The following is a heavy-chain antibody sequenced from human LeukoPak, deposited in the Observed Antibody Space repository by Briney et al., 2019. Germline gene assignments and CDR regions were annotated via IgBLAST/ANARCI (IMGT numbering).Heavy chain of an antibody. V-gene: IGHV3-23*01. CDR1: GFTFSSYA. Sequence: PGGSLRLSCAASGFTFSSYAMSWVRQAPGKGLEWVSAISGSGGSTYYADSVKGRFTISRDNAKNSLYLQMNSLRAEDTAVYYCARVRGHSNYWGQGTLVTVSS. J-gene: IGHJ4*02. D-gene: IGHD3-10*01. CDR3: ARVRGHSNY. CDR2: ISGSGGST.